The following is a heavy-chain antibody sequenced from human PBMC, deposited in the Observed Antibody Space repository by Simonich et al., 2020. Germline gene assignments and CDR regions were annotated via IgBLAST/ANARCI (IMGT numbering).Heavy chain of an antibody. CDR2: IYSSGST. V-gene: IGHV4-59*08. CDR1: GCSISSYY. J-gene: IGHJ6*02. D-gene: IGHD1-26*01. CDR3: ARSLGYYYYYYGMDV. Sequence: QVQLQESGPGLVKPSETLSLTCTVSGCSISSYYWSWIRQPPGTGLEWIWYIYSSGSTNYNPSLKSQVTISVDTSTNQFSLKLSAVTAADTAVYYCARSLGYYYYYYGMDVWGQGTTVTVSS.